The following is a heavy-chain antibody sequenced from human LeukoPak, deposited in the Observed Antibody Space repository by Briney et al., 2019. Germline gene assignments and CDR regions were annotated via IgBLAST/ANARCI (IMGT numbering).Heavy chain of an antibody. CDR1: GFTFSGYG. CDR2: LSYDGSNK. CDR3: ARGLNKNGWYYFDY. D-gene: IGHD6-19*01. V-gene: IGHV3-33*01. J-gene: IGHJ4*02. Sequence: GGSLRLSCAASGFTFSGYGIHWVRQAPGKGLEWVAFLSYDGSNKFYADSVKGRFTISRDNSENTLHLQMNSLKDEDTAVYYCARGLNKNGWYYFDYWGQGTLVTVSS.